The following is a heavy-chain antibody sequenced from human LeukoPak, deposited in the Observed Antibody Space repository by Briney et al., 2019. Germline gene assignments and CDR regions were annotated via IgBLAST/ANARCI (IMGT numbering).Heavy chain of an antibody. V-gene: IGHV1-69*05. J-gene: IGHJ3*02. CDR3: ARDDCSSTSCIPDAFDI. CDR2: IIPIFGTA. D-gene: IGHD2-2*01. Sequence: ASVKVSCKASGGTFSSYAISWVRQAPGQGLEWMGGIIPIFGTANYAQKFQGRVTITTDESTSTAYMELSGLRSEDTAVYYCARDDCSSTSCIPDAFDIWGQGTMVTVSS. CDR1: GGTFSSYA.